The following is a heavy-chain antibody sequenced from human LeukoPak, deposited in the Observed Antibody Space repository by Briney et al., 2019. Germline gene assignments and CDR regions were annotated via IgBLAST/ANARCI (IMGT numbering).Heavy chain of an antibody. CDR1: GYTFTGYY. J-gene: IGHJ5*02. CDR3: AKENKPSGYYYDSSGQGDWFDP. V-gene: IGHV1-2*02. CDR2: INPNSGGT. Sequence: GASVKVSCKASGYTFTGYYMHWVRQAPGQGLEWMGWINPNSGGTNYAQKFQGRVTMTRDTSISTAYMELSRLRSDDTAVYYCAKENKPSGYYYDSSGQGDWFDPWGQGPLVTVSS. D-gene: IGHD3-22*01.